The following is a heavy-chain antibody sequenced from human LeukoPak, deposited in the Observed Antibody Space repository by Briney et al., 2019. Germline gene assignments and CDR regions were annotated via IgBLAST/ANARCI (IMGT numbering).Heavy chain of an antibody. V-gene: IGHV4-59*01. CDR2: NYYSGST. J-gene: IGHJ5*02. CDR3: ASTTGYKGWFDP. CDR1: GGSISCYY. D-gene: IGHD1-14*01. Sequence: SETLSLTCSVSGGSISCYYWSWIRQPPGKGLEWIGYNYYSGSTNYNPSLKRRVTISVDTSKNQFSLKLSSVTAADTAVYYCASTTGYKGWFDPWGQGTLVTVSS.